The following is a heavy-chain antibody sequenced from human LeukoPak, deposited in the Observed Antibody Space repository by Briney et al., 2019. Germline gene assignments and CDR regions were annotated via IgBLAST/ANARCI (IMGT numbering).Heavy chain of an antibody. CDR1: GFTVSSNY. D-gene: IGHD3-10*01. CDR2: ISSSGSTI. J-gene: IGHJ5*02. V-gene: IGHV3-11*01. Sequence: GGSLRLSCAASGFTVSSNYMSWIRQAPGKGLEWVSYISSSGSTIYYADSVKGRFTISRDNAKNSLYLQMNSLRAKDTAVYYCARVSGSVVDPWGQGTLVTVSS. CDR3: ARVSGSVVDP.